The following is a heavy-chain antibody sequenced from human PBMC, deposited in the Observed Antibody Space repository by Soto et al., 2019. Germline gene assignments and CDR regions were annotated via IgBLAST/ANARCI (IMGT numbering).Heavy chain of an antibody. CDR3: AHDQYDGSGYYPHDAFDI. CDR2: IYWNDDR. V-gene: IGHV2-5*01. D-gene: IGHD3-22*01. J-gene: IGHJ3*02. CDR1: GFSLTTNDMG. Sequence: QITLKESGPTLVKPTQTLTLTCTFSGFSLTTNDMGVGWIRQPPGKALEWLALIYWNDDRRYSPSLKTRLTNTKDTSKNQVVLTMSNMDPVDTATYYCAHDQYDGSGYYPHDAFDIWGQGTTVTVSS.